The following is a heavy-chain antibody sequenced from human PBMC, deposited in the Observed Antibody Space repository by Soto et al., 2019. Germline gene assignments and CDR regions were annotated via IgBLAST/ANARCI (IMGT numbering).Heavy chain of an antibody. CDR1: GGSISSYY. Sequence: SETLSLSCTVSGGSISSYYWSRIRQPPGKGLEWIGYIYYSGSTNYNPSLKSRVTISVDTSKNQFSLKLSSVTAADTAVYYCARGYSYGNNWFDPWGQGTLVTVSS. D-gene: IGHD5-18*01. J-gene: IGHJ5*02. CDR3: ARGYSYGNNWFDP. V-gene: IGHV4-59*01. CDR2: IYYSGST.